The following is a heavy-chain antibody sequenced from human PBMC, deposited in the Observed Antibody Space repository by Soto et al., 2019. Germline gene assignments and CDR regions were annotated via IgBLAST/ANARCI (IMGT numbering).Heavy chain of an antibody. J-gene: IGHJ4*02. CDR1: GGSISSYY. D-gene: IGHD1-1*01. CDR3: GREKTGTTAY. Sequence: SETLSLTCTVSGGSISSYYWSWIRQPPGKGLEWIGYVFYSGSTNYNPSLKSRVTISVDTSKNQFSLKLNSVTAADTAVYYCGREKTGTTAYGGQGTLVTVSS. CDR2: VFYSGST. V-gene: IGHV4-59*12.